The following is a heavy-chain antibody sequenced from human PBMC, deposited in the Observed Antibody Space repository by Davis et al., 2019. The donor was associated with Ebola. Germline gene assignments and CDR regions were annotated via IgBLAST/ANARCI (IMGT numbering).Heavy chain of an antibody. Sequence: GESLKISCAASGFTFSSYYMNWVRQAPGKGLEWVSSISSSSNYIYYADSMKGRFTISRDNSKNTLYLQMNSLRAEDTAVYYCAKVYSGYDLLHIDYYYYGMDVWGQGTTVTVSS. CDR3: AKVYSGYDLLHIDYYYYGMDV. V-gene: IGHV3-21*04. D-gene: IGHD5-12*01. CDR2: ISSSSNYI. J-gene: IGHJ6*02. CDR1: GFTFSSYY.